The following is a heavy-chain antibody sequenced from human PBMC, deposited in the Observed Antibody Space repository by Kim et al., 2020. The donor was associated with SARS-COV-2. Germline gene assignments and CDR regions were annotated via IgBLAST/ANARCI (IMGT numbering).Heavy chain of an antibody. CDR2: VSGSGGST. Sequence: GGSLRLSCAASGFTFSNYAMSWVRQAPGRGLEWVSSVSGSGGSTYYADSVKGRFITSRDNSKNTLYMQMNNLRAEDTAVYYCTKGFGAPAGWYYLDRWG. CDR1: GFTFSNYA. V-gene: IGHV3-23*01. D-gene: IGHD6-19*01. CDR3: TKGFGAPAGWYYLDR. J-gene: IGHJ5*02.